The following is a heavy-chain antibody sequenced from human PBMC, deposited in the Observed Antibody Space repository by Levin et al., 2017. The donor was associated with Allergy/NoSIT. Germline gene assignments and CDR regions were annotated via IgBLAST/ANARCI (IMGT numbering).Heavy chain of an antibody. V-gene: IGHV3-53*01. CDR2: IYSGGST. CDR1: GFIVSNSY. J-gene: IGHJ5*02. CDR3: ARDQYFSGWLNWFDP. D-gene: IGHD6-19*01. Sequence: GGSLRLSCAASGFIVSNSYMNWVRQAPGKGLEWVSIIYSGGSTDYADSVKGRFTISRDNSKNTLSLQMDSLRTEDTAVYYCARDQYFSGWLNWFDPWGQGTLVTVSS.